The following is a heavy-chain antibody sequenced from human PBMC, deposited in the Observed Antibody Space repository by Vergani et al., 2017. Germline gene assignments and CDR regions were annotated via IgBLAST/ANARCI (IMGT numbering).Heavy chain of an antibody. CDR3: AKVTGYDYYDSSGYYTPIQDAFDY. J-gene: IGHJ4*02. CDR2: ISGSGGST. Sequence: VQLVESGGGVVQPGRSLRLSCAASGFTFSSYAMSWVRQAPGKGLEWVSAISGSGGSTYYADSVKGRFTISRDNSKNTLYLQMNSLRAEDTAVYYCAKVTGYDYYDSSGYYTPIQDAFDYWGQGTLVTVSS. V-gene: IGHV3-23*04. D-gene: IGHD3-22*01. CDR1: GFTFSSYA.